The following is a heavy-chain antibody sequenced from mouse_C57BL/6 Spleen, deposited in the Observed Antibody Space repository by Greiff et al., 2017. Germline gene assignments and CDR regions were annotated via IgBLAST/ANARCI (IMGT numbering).Heavy chain of an antibody. CDR1: GYSFTDYN. V-gene: IGHV1-39*01. Sequence: VQLQQSGPELVKPGASVKLSCKASGYSFTDYNMNWVQQSNGKSLEWIGVINPDYGTTSYNQKFKGHATITEHQSTSTAYLQLNSLTSEDSAVYYGERNGSYAMDYWGQGTSVTVSS. D-gene: IGHD1-1*02. J-gene: IGHJ4*01. CDR2: INPDYGTT. CDR3: ERNGSYAMDY.